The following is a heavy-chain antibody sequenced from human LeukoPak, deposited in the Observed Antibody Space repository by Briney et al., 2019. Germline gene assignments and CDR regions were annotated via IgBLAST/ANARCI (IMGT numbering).Heavy chain of an antibody. J-gene: IGHJ4*02. CDR1: GFTFSNYA. V-gene: IGHV3-23*01. Sequence: GGSLRLSCEASGFTFSNYAMSWVRQAPGKGLECVSPISGSGGSTYYRDSVKGRFTVSRDNSKNTLYLQMNSLRAEDTAVYYCAAKIVATTAADYWGQGTLVTVSS. CDR2: ISGSGGST. D-gene: IGHD5-12*01. CDR3: AAKIVATTAADY.